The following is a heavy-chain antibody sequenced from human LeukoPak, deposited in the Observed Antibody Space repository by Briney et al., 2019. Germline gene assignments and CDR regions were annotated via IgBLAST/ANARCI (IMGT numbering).Heavy chain of an antibody. Sequence: GGSLRLSCAASEFTFSTYAMSWVRQAPGKGLEWVSAISGSGGSTYYADSVKGRFTISRDNSKNTLYMQMNSLRAEDTAVYYCAKASGSGTYYKSPFDYWGQGTLVTVSS. CDR1: EFTFSTYA. J-gene: IGHJ4*02. CDR2: ISGSGGST. D-gene: IGHD3-10*01. CDR3: AKASGSGTYYKSPFDY. V-gene: IGHV3-23*01.